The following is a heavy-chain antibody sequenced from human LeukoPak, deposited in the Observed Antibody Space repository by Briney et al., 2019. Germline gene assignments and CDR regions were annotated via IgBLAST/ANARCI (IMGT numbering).Heavy chain of an antibody. D-gene: IGHD3-9*01. CDR3: TRDKGGYDILTGSAFDI. V-gene: IGHV3-49*04. CDR2: IRSKAYGGTT. CDR1: GFTVGDYA. J-gene: IGHJ3*02. Sequence: GGSLRLSCTASGFTVGDYAMSWVRQAPGEGLEWVGFIRSKAYGGTTEYDASVKGRFTISRNHSKSSTCLQLNSLKTEDTALYYCTRDKGGYDILTGSAFDIWGQGTMVTVSS.